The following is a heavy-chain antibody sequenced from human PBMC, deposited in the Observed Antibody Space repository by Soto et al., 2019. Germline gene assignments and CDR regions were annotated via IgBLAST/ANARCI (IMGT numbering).Heavy chain of an antibody. V-gene: IGHV1-69*14. J-gene: IGHJ6*01. CDR2: IIPMFGTT. D-gene: IGHD4-17*01. Sequence: QVQLVQSGAEVKKPGSSVKVSCEATGGTFSNSAISWVRQAPGQGLEWMGGIIPMFGTTNYAQKFQGRVTITADKSTSTAYMELSSLRSDDTAVYYCARDAAYGDLGRGWGYYGMDVW. CDR1: GGTFSNSA. CDR3: ARDAAYGDLGRGWGYYGMDV.